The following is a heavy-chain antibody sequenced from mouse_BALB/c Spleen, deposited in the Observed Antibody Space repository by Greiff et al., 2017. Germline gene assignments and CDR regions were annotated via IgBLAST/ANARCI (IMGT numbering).Heavy chain of an antibody. J-gene: IGHJ4*01. V-gene: IGHV3-6*02. CDR3: AREDPPYYYGNGYAMDY. CDR1: GYSITSGYY. Sequence: EVQLQQSGPGLVKPSQSLSLTCSVTGYSITSGYYWNWIRQFPGNKLEWMGYISYDGSNNYNPSLKNRISITRDTSKNQFFLKLNSVTTEDTATYYCAREDPPYYYGNGYAMDYWGQGTSVTVSS. CDR2: ISYDGSN. D-gene: IGHD1-1*01.